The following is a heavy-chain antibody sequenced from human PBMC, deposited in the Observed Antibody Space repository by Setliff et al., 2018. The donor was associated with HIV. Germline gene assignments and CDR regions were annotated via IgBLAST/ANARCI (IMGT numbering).Heavy chain of an antibody. CDR3: AHSVGSGSYYNPDAFDI. V-gene: IGHV2-5*08. Sequence: TLSLTCTVSAYSIRNGYYWSWIRQPPGKALEWLALIYWNDDKRYSPSLKSRLTVTKDTSKNQVVLTMTNMDPVDTAIYYCAHSVGSGSYYNPDAFDIWGQGTMVTVSS. CDR2: IYWNDDK. D-gene: IGHD3-10*01. CDR1: AYSIRNGYY. J-gene: IGHJ3*02.